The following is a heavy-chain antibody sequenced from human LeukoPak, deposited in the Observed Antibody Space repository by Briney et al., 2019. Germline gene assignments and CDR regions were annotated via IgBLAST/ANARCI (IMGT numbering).Heavy chain of an antibody. CDR3: ARDGGIELEDY. CDR2: IKGDGIST. Sequence: PEGSLRLSCAASGFDFSSNWMHWVRHAPGQGLVWVSRIKGDGISTNYADSVKGRFTISRDNAKNSLYLQMNSLRAEDTAVYYCARDGGIELEDYWGQGTLVTVSS. CDR1: GFDFSSNW. J-gene: IGHJ4*02. V-gene: IGHV3-74*01. D-gene: IGHD5-18*01.